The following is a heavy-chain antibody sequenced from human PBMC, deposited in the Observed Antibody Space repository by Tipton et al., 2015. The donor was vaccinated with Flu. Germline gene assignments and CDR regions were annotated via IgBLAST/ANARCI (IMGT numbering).Heavy chain of an antibody. Sequence: TLSLTCTVSGGSISSGSYYWSWIRQPAGKGLEWIGRIYTSGSTNYNPSLKSRVTISVDTSKNQFSLKLSSVTAADTAVDYCARELGSPGNWYFDLWGRGTLVTVSS. J-gene: IGHJ2*01. V-gene: IGHV4-61*02. CDR3: ARELGSPGNWYFDL. CDR1: GGSISSGSYY. CDR2: IYTSGST. D-gene: IGHD3-3*02.